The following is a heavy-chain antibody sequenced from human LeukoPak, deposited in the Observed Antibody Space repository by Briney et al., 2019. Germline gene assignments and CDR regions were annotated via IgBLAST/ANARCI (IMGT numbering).Heavy chain of an antibody. CDR2: INPNSGGT. D-gene: IGHD3-3*01. CDR1: GYTFTGYY. V-gene: IGHV1-2*02. CDR3: ARDLIRFLEWLLIYYYMDV. J-gene: IGHJ6*03. Sequence: ASVTVSCKASGYTFTGYYMHWVRQAPGQGLEWMGWINPNSGGTNYAQKFQGRVTMTRDTSISTAYMELSRLRSDDTAVYYCARDLIRFLEWLLIYYYMDVWGKGTTVTVSS.